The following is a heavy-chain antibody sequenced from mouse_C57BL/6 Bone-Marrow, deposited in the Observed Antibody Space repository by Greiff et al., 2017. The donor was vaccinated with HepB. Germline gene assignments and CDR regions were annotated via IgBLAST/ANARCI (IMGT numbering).Heavy chain of an antibody. D-gene: IGHD2-1*01. CDR3: ARGGNYPAWFAY. CDR2: ISDGGSYT. CDR1: GFTFSSYA. Sequence: EVKLMESGGGLVKPGGSLKISCAASGFTFSSYAMSWVRQTPEKRLEWVATISDGGSYTYYPDNVKGRFTISRDNAKNNLYLQMSHLKSEDTAMYYCARGGNYPAWFAYWGQGTLVTVSA. J-gene: IGHJ3*01. V-gene: IGHV5-4*03.